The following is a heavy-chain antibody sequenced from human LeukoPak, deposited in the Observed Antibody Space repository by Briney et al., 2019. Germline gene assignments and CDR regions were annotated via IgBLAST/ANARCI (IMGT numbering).Heavy chain of an antibody. Sequence: GGSLRLSCAASGFTFSSYAMTWVRQAPGKGLEWVSGISGSGAAAYYAVSVKGRFTISRDGPKNTLYLQMTSLRAEDTAIYYCARGSTGSTYYYMDVWGKGTTVTVSS. CDR2: ISGSGAAA. CDR1: GFTFSSYA. V-gene: IGHV3-23*01. D-gene: IGHD2-8*02. J-gene: IGHJ6*03. CDR3: ARGSTGSTYYYMDV.